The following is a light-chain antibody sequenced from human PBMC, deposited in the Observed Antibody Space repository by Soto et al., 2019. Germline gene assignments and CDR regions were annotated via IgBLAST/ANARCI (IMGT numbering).Light chain of an antibody. CDR2: GAS. CDR3: QQYNNWPPIT. V-gene: IGKV3-15*01. J-gene: IGKJ5*01. Sequence: EIVITQFPATPTVSPGERVSPSCRASQSVNSKLAWYQQKPGQAPRLLIYGASTRATGIPARFSGSGSGTEFTLTISSLQSEDFAVYFCQQYNNWPPITFGQGTRLEIK. CDR1: QSVNSK.